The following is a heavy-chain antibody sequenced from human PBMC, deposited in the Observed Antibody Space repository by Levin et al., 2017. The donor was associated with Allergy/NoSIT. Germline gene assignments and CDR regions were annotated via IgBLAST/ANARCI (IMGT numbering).Heavy chain of an antibody. V-gene: IGHV3-30*18. CDR3: AKEVYDSSGSLLT. CDR2: ISYDGSNK. Sequence: GESLKISCAASGFTFSSYGMHWVRQAPGKGLEWVAVISYDGSNKYYADSVKGRFTISRDNSKNTLYLQMNSLRAEDTAVYYCAKEVYDSSGSLLTWGQGTLVTVSS. CDR1: GFTFSSYG. D-gene: IGHD3-22*01. J-gene: IGHJ5*02.